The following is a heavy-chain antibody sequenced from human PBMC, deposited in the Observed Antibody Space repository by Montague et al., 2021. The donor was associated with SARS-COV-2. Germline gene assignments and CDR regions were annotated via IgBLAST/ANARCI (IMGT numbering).Heavy chain of an antibody. CDR3: ARDKGDIYEDYVRSGALLEYYGMDV. J-gene: IGHJ6*02. D-gene: IGHD3-22*01. V-gene: IGHV3-21*01. Sequence: SLRLSCAASGFTFISYSMNWVRQAPGKGLEWVSCISSSSTNTYYADSVKGRFTISRDNAKNTLYLQMNSLRVEDTAVYYCARDKGDIYEDYVRSGALLEYYGMDVWGQGTTVTVSS. CDR1: GFTFISYS. CDR2: ISSSSTNT.